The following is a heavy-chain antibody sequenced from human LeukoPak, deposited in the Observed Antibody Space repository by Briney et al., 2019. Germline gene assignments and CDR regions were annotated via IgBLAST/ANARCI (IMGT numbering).Heavy chain of an antibody. CDR3: ARGGRGSYFN. D-gene: IGHD1-26*01. Sequence: SETLSLTCTVSGGSISSGSYYWSWIRQPAGKGLEWIGRIYTSGSTNYNPSLKNRVTISVDTSKNQFSLKLSSVTAADTAVYYCARGGRGSYFNWGQGTLVTVSS. CDR1: GGSISSGSYY. V-gene: IGHV4-61*02. CDR2: IYTSGST. J-gene: IGHJ4*02.